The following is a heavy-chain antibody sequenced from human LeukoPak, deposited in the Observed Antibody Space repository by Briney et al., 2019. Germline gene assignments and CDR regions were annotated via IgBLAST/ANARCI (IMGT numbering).Heavy chain of an antibody. V-gene: IGHV3-23*01. J-gene: IGHJ4*02. CDR2: ISNTGGST. CDR1: AFTFSSSA. CDR3: AKQLRYCSDGSCYFDY. D-gene: IGHD2-15*01. Sequence: GGSLRLSCAASAFTFSSSAMSWVRQAPGKGLEWVSAISNTGGSTYYADSVKGRFTISRDNSKNTLYLQMSSLRAKDTSIYYCAKQLRYCSDGSCYFDYWGQGTLVTVSS.